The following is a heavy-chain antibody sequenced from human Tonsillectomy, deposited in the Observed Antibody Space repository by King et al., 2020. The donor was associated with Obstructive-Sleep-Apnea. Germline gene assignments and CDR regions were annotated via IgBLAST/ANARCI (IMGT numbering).Heavy chain of an antibody. V-gene: IGHV1-18*01. D-gene: IGHD2/OR15-2a*01. Sequence: LQLVQSGAEGKKPGASVKVSCKATGYTFTRSGISWVRQAPGQGLEWMGWISVYNGKTNYAQKVRGRVTMTTDTSTSTAYLEVRSLRSDDTAVYYCARSSWTSSSFYQDYWGQGTLVTVSS. CDR3: ARSSWTSSSFYQDY. CDR1: GYTFTRSG. J-gene: IGHJ4*02. CDR2: ISVYNGKT.